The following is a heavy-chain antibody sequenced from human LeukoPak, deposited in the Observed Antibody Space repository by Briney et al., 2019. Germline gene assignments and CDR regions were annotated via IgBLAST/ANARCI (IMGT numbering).Heavy chain of an antibody. V-gene: IGHV1-18*01. CDR2: ISGSNGNT. J-gene: IGHJ4*02. Sequence: ASVKVSCKASGYTFTSYGISWVRQAPGQGLEWMGWISGSNGNTNYAQKFQGRVTMTTDTSTSTAYMELRSLRSDDTAVYYCARADIRSIASSGWYGFDYWGQGTLVTVSS. CDR1: GYTFTSYG. D-gene: IGHD6-19*01. CDR3: ARADIRSIASSGWYGFDY.